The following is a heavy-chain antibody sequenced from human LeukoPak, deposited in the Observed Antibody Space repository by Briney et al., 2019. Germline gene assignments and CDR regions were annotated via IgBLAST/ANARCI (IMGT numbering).Heavy chain of an antibody. CDR3: AGSVASILNYYYYMDV. Sequence: GGSLRLSCAASGFTVSSTYTSWVRQAPGKGLDWVSIIYTGGTPFYADSVQGRFTISRDNSKNTLYLQMNSLRAEDTAVYYCAGSVASILNYYYYMDVWGKGTTVTVSS. CDR2: IYTGGTP. CDR1: GFTVSSTY. V-gene: IGHV3-53*01. J-gene: IGHJ6*03. D-gene: IGHD5-12*01.